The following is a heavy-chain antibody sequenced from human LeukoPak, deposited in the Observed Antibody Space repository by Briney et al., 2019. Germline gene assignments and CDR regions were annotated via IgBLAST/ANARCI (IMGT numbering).Heavy chain of an antibody. J-gene: IGHJ4*02. CDR1: GFTFSYYG. Sequence: GGSLRLSCAAPGFTFSYYGMHWVRQAPGRGLEWVAVISHDGSNKYYADSVKGRSIISRDKSKNALYLQMNSLRPEDTSVYYCAKPGKRRVVTITDFDYWGQGTMVSVCS. CDR3: AKPGKRRVVTITDFDY. D-gene: IGHD3-22*01. V-gene: IGHV3-30*18. CDR2: ISHDGSNK.